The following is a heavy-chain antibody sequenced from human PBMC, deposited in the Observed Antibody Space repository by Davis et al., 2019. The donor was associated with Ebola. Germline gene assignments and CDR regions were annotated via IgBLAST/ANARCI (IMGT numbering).Heavy chain of an antibody. V-gene: IGHV3-53*01. CDR1: GFTVSSNY. Sequence: GGSLRLSCAASGFTVSSNYMSWVRQAPGEGLEWVSVIYSGGSTYYADSVKGRFTISRDNSKNTLFLQMNSLRAEDTALYYCAKMGVRLFDFWGQGTLVTVSS. J-gene: IGHJ4*02. CDR3: AKMGVRLFDF. CDR2: IYSGGST. D-gene: IGHD3-16*01.